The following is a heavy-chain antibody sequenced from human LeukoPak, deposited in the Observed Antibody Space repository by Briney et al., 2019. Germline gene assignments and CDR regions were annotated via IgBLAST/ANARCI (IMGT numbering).Heavy chain of an antibody. J-gene: IGHJ5*02. V-gene: IGHV3-7*01. CDR3: ARASRYGLNWFDP. Sequence: GGSLRLSCAASGFTFSRYWMSWVRQAPGKGLEWVANIKQDGSEKYYVDSVKGRFTISRDNAKNSLYLQMNSLRAEDTAVYYCARASRYGLNWFDPWGQGTLVIVSS. CDR2: IKQDGSEK. CDR1: GFTFSRYW. D-gene: IGHD3-10*01.